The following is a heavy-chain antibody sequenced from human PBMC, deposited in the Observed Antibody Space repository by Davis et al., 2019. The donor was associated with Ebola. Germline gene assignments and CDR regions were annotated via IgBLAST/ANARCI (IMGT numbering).Heavy chain of an antibody. CDR3: ARGRGDGYYYYFDY. J-gene: IGHJ4*02. CDR2: ITKMDNKE. D-gene: IGHD5-18*01. V-gene: IGHV3-21*06. Sequence: PGGSLRLSCAVSGFTSSSYTMNWVRQAPGKGLEWVSSITKMDNKEYYADSVRGRFSISRDSSKNSVSLQMNSLRADDTGVYFCARGRGDGYYYYFDYWGQGVLVTVSS. CDR1: GFTSSSYT.